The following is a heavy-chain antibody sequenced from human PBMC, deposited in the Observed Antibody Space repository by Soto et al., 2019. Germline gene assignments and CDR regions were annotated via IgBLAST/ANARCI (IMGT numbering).Heavy chain of an antibody. V-gene: IGHV3-21*01. J-gene: IGHJ4*02. CDR3: ASLSTQGDYPIRFDY. Sequence: PGGSLRLSCAASGFTFSSYSMNWVRQAPGKGLEWVSSISSSSSYIYYADSVKGRFTISRDNAKNSLYLQMNSLRAEDTAVYYCASLSTQGDYPIRFDYWGQGTLVTVSS. D-gene: IGHD4-17*01. CDR2: ISSSSSYI. CDR1: GFTFSSYS.